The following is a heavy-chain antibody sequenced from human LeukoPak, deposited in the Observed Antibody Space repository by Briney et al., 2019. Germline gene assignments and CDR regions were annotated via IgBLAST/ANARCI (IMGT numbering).Heavy chain of an antibody. CDR1: GFIVSNNY. J-gene: IGHJ4*02. V-gene: IGHV3-53*01. CDR2: IYSGGST. Sequence: GGSLRLSCAPSGFIVSNNYMTWVRQAPGKGLEWVSVIYSGGSTYYADSVKGRFTISRDNSKNTLYLQMNSLRAEDTAVYYCVVGGSPGYWGQGTLVTVSS. D-gene: IGHD2-15*01. CDR3: VVGGSPGY.